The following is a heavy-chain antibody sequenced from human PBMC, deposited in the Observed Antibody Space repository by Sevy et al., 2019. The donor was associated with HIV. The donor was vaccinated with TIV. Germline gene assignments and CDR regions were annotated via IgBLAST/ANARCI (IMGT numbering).Heavy chain of an antibody. J-gene: IGHJ6*02. V-gene: IGHV3-7*03. CDR2: IKLDGDGK. Sequence: GGSLRLSCTASGFSFRSYWMTWVRQAPGMGLEWVANIKLDGDGKYYVESLKGRFTISRDNVKNSLYLQMNNLRAEDTAGYYCARDSKGGLDVWGQGTTVTVSS. D-gene: IGHD4-4*01. CDR1: GFSFRSYW. CDR3: ARDSKGGLDV.